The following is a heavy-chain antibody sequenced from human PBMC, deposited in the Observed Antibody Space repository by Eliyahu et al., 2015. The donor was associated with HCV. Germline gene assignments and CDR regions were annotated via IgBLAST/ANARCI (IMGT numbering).Heavy chain of an antibody. Sequence: EVRLAQSGGGLVQPGGSLXLSCAASGITVNXXYLHWVRQAPGKGLEXXSVXYFAGTTYXGDSVKGRFIMTRDDSENTVYLEMNSLRVDDTAVYYCASQIAKSVGFDNWGQGTLVIVSS. J-gene: IGHJ4*02. CDR2: XYFAGTT. V-gene: IGHV3-66*04. CDR1: GITVNXXY. CDR3: ASQIAKSVGFDN. D-gene: IGHD1-26*01.